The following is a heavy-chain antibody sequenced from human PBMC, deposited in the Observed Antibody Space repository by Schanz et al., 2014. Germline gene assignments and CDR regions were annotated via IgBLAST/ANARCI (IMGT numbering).Heavy chain of an antibody. CDR1: GFTFSTYW. D-gene: IGHD1-26*01. V-gene: IGHV3-74*01. CDR3: ARDRVGASSYFDY. Sequence: EVQLVESGGGLVQPGGSLRLSCAASGFTFSTYWMHWVRQAPGKGLVWVSHINSDGTTTTYADSVRGRFTISRDNSKNTLYLQMNNLRAEDTAVYYCARDRVGASSYFDYWGQGTLVTVSS. J-gene: IGHJ4*02. CDR2: INSDGTTT.